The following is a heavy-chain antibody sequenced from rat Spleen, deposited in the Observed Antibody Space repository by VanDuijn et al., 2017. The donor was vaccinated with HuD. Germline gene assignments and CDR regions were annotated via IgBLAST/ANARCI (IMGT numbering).Heavy chain of an antibody. J-gene: IGHJ1*01. CDR1: GFIFSDYG. D-gene: IGHD1-11*01. CDR2: INTDGGST. V-gene: IGHV5-58*01. Sequence: EVQLVESGGGLIQPGRSLKLSCAASGFIFSDYGMAWIRQAPGKGLEWVSSINTDGGSTYYPDSVKGRFTISRDNAENTVYLQMNSLRSEDTATYYCAKDYGGYGWYFDFWGPGTMVTVSS. CDR3: AKDYGGYGWYFDF.